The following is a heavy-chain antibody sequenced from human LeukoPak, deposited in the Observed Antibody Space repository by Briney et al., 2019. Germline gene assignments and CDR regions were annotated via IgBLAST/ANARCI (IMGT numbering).Heavy chain of an antibody. J-gene: IGHJ6*02. CDR1: GYTFTSYG. CDR2: ISAYNGNT. V-gene: IGHV1-18*01. CDR3: ARDGYNYYYYYGMDV. Sequence: ASVKVFCKASGYTFTSYGISWVRQAPGQGLEWMGWISAYNGNTNYAQKLQGRVTMTTDTSTSTAYMELRSLRSDDTAVYYCARDGYNYYYYYGMDVWGQGTTVTVSS. D-gene: IGHD5-24*01.